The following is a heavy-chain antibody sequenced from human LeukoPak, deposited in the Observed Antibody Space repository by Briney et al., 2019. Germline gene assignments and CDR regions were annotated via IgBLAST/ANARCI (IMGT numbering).Heavy chain of an antibody. CDR1: GGSISSYY. J-gene: IGHJ4*02. D-gene: IGHD3-22*01. V-gene: IGHV4-59*12. CDR3: ARVRNYYDSIFDY. Sequence: SETLSLTCTVSGGSISSYYWSWIRQPPGKGLEWIGYIYYSGSTYYNPSLKSRVTISVDTSKNQFSLKLSSVTAADTAVYYCARVRNYYDSIFDYWGQGTLVTVSS. CDR2: IYYSGST.